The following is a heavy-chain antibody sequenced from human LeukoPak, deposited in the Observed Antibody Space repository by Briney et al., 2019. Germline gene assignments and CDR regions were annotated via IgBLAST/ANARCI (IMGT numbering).Heavy chain of an antibody. CDR3: ARGRRGSGNDY. D-gene: IGHD3-10*01. J-gene: IGHJ4*02. CDR2: INHSGST. V-gene: IGHV4-34*01. Sequence: ETLSLTCAVYGGSFSGYYWSWIRQLPGKGLEWIGEINHSGSTNYNPSLKSRVTISVDTSKNQFSLKLSSVTAADTAVYYCARGRRGSGNDYWRQATLVTVPS. CDR1: GGSFSGYY.